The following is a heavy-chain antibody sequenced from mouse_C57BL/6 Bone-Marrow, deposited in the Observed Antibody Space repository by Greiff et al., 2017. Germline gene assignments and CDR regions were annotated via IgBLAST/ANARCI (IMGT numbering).Heavy chain of an antibody. J-gene: IGHJ3*01. D-gene: IGHD3-2*02. Sequence: VQLQQPGAELVKPGASVQMSCKASGYTFTSYWITWVKQRPGQGLEWIGDIYPGSGSTNYNEKFKSKATLTVDTSSSTAYMQLSSLTSEDSAVYYCAREQLRLRFFAYWGQGTLVTVSA. CDR1: GYTFTSYW. CDR2: IYPGSGST. CDR3: AREQLRLRFFAY. V-gene: IGHV1-55*01.